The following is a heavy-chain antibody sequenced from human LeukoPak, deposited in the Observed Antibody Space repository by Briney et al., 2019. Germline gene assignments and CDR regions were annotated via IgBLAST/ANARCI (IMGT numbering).Heavy chain of an antibody. Sequence: SETLSLTCTVSGGSISSSSYYWGWIRQPPGKGLEWIASIYYTGSTYYNPSLKSRVTISVDTSKNQFSLKLSSVTAADTAVYYCARGPGYCSGGSCYHDYWGQGTLVTVSS. CDR3: ARGPGYCSGGSCYHDY. V-gene: IGHV4-39*07. D-gene: IGHD2-15*01. CDR1: GGSISSSSYY. CDR2: IYYTGST. J-gene: IGHJ4*02.